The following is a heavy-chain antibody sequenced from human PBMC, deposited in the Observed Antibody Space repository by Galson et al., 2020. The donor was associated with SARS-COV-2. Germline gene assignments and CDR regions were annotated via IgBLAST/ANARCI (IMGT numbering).Heavy chain of an antibody. CDR1: GGTISSDDYY. D-gene: IGHD2-15*01. CDR2: IYHNGNA. V-gene: IGHV4-30-4*02. J-gene: IGHJ4*02. CDR3: ARDHCSGAACYFDN. Sequence: SETLFLTCIVSGGTISSDDYYWSWLRQSPGQGLEWNGYIYHNGNAYYNPSLKSRLTISVDTSKNQFSLRLSSVTAADTAVYYCARDHCSGAACYFDNWGQGTLVTVSS.